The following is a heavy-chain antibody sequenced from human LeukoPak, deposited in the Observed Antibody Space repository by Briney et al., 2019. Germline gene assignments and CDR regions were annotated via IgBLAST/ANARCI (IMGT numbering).Heavy chain of an antibody. CDR1: GYTFTGYY. CDR3: AREDQLYYDSSGYPDY. V-gene: IGHV1-2*02. J-gene: IGHJ4*02. CDR2: INPNSGGT. Sequence: ASVKVSCKASGYTFTGYYMHWVRQAPGQGLEWMGWINPNSGGTNYAQKFQGRVTMTRDTSISTAYMELSRLRADDTAVYYCAREDQLYYDSSGYPDYWGQGTLVTVSS. D-gene: IGHD3-22*01.